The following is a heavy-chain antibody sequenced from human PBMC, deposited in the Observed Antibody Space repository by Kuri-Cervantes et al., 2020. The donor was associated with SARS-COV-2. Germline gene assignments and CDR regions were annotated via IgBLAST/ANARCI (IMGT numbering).Heavy chain of an antibody. Sequence: SCAVSGVSVTTFGSYWTWIRQPPGKGLEWVGYIYYNGSTYYNPSLRSRVIVPVDRSKNQFSLNLNSVTAADTALYYCARGAIDWGQGTLVTVSS. V-gene: IGHV4-31*02. CDR3: ARGAID. D-gene: IGHD2/OR15-2a*01. CDR2: IYYNGST. J-gene: IGHJ4*02. CDR1: GVSVTTFGSY.